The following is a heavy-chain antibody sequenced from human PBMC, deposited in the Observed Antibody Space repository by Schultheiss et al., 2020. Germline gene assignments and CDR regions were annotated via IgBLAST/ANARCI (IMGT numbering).Heavy chain of an antibody. CDR1: GFTFSSYA. D-gene: IGHD3-3*01. J-gene: IGHJ6*04. CDR3: AKDQTAFSYYDFWSGYHYGMDV. V-gene: IGHV3-23*01. Sequence: GGSLRLSCAASGFTFSSYAMSWVRQAPGKGLEWVSAISGSGGSTYYADSVKGRFTISRDNSKNTLYLQMNSLRAEDTAVYYCAKDQTAFSYYDFWSGYHYGMDVWGKGTTVTVSS. CDR2: ISGSGGST.